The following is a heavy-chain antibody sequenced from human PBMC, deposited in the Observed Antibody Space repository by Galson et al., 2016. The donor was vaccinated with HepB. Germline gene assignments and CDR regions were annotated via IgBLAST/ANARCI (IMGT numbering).Heavy chain of an antibody. Sequence: SLRLSCAASGFTFSSYGMHWVRQAPGKGLEWMAVIWYDGTNKYYGDSVQGRFTISRDNSRNTLYLQMNSLRAEDTAVYYCVRDLDYWGQGTLVTVSS. J-gene: IGHJ4*02. CDR2: IWYDGTNK. CDR1: GFTFSSYG. V-gene: IGHV3-33*01. CDR3: VRDLDY.